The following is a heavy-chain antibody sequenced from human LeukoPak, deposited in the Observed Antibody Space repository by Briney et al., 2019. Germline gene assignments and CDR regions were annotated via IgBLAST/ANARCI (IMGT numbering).Heavy chain of an antibody. J-gene: IGHJ4*02. D-gene: IGHD3-10*01. Sequence: GGSLRLSCAASGFTFSRYWMHWVRQAPGKGLGRVSRINNDGRSTIYADSVKGRFTISRDNAKSTLYLQMNSLRAEDTAMYYCARDLKHYYGSGSYSDYWGQGTLVTVSS. CDR3: ARDLKHYYGSGSYSDY. CDR2: INNDGRST. CDR1: GFTFSRYW. V-gene: IGHV3-74*01.